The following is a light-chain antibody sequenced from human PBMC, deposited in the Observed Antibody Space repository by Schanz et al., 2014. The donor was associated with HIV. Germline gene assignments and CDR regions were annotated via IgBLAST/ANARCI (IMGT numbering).Light chain of an antibody. CDR2: DVT. Sequence: QSVLTQPRSVSGSPGQSVAISCTGTSSDVGGYNYVSWYQQHPGKAPKLMIYDVTKRPSGVPDRFSGSKSGNTASLTISGLQAEDEADYYCSSYAGSLPLVFGGGTKLTVL. V-gene: IGLV2-11*01. CDR1: SSDVGGYNY. CDR3: SSYAGSLPLV. J-gene: IGLJ2*01.